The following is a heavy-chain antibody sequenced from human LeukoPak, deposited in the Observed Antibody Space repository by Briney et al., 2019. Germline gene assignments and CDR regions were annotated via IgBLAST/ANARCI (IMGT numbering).Heavy chain of an antibody. CDR3: TREDRPFCPFAY. D-gene: IGHD3-22*01. Sequence: SETLSLTCGVSGGSIDITNYWSLVRPAPGKGLEWIGEISHDGTTNYNPSLRSRVAMSLDRDNNQLSLSLTSVTAADTAVYYCTREDRPFCPFAYWGQGVLVTDSS. J-gene: IGHJ4*02. V-gene: IGHV4-4*02. CDR2: ISHDGTT. CDR1: GGSIDITNY.